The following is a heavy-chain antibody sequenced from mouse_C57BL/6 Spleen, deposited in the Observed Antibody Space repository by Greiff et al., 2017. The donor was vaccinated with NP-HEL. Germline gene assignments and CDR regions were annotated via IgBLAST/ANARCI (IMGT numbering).Heavy chain of an antibody. CDR2: IYPGSGST. CDR3: ARSKDYSSFDWFAY. CDR1: GYTFTSYW. V-gene: IGHV1-55*01. D-gene: IGHD2-5*01. J-gene: IGHJ3*01. Sequence: QVQLQQPGAELVKPGASVKMSCKASGYTFTSYWITWVKQRPGQGLEWIGDIYPGSGSTNYNEKFKSKATLTVDTSSSTAYMQLSSLTSEDSAVYYCARSKDYSSFDWFAYWGQGTLVTVSA.